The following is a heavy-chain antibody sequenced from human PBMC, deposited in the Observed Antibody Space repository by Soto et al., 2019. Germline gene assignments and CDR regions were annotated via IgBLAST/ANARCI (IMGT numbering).Heavy chain of an antibody. CDR3: ARDPLEREVYYYGMDV. CDR1: GGPFSSYA. CDR2: ILPIFGTA. J-gene: IGHJ6*01. Sequence: QVQLVQSGAEVKKPGSSVKVSCKASGGPFSSYAISWVRQAPGQGLEWMGGILPIFGTANYAQKFQGRVTITGDESTSTAYMELSSLRSEDTAVYYCARDPLEREVYYYGMDVWGQGTTVTVSP. V-gene: IGHV1-69*01. D-gene: IGHD1-1*01.